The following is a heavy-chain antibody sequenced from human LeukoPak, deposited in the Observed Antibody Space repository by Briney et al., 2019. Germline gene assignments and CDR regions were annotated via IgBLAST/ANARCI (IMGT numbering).Heavy chain of an antibody. CDR2: IYYSGST. CDR1: GGSISISYYY. J-gene: IGHJ5*02. D-gene: IGHD1-26*01. Sequence: SETLSPTCTVSGGSISISYYYWSWIRQPPGKGLEWIGYIYYSGSTYYNPSLKSRVTISVDTSKNQFSLKLSSVTAADTAVYYCASQTEKWELFTWGQGTLVTVSS. V-gene: IGHV4-30-4*01. CDR3: ASQTEKWELFT.